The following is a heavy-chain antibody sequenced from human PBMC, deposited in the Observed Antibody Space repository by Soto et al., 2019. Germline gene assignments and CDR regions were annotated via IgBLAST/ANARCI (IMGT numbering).Heavy chain of an antibody. J-gene: IGHJ5*02. CDR1: GGSISSGGYY. CDR2: IYYSGST. D-gene: IGHD3-3*01. CDR3: TIYHSSGYSLNWFVP. V-gene: IGHV4-31*03. Sequence: PSETLSLTCTVSGGSISSGGYYWSWIRQHPGKGLEWIGYIYYSGSTYYNPSLKSRATISVDTSKNQFSLKLSSVTAADTAVYYCTIYHSSGYSLNWFVPWGQGTLVTVSS.